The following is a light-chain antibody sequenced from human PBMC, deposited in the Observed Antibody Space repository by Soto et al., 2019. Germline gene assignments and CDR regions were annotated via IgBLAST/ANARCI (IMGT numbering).Light chain of an antibody. Sequence: QSSLDQPASVSGSPGQSITISCTGTSSDVGGYNYVSWYQQHPGKAPKLMIFEVSNRPSGVSNRFSGSKSANTASLTISGLQPEDEADYYCSSYRSSRPLHVFGTGTKVTVL. CDR1: SSDVGGYNY. V-gene: IGLV2-14*01. CDR3: SSYRSSRPLHV. J-gene: IGLJ1*01. CDR2: EVS.